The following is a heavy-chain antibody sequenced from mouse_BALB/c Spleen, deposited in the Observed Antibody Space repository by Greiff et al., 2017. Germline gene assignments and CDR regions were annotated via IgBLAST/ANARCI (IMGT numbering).Heavy chain of an antibody. CDR1: GFTFTDDY. Sequence: EVNVVESGGGLVQPGGSLRLSCATSGFTFTDDYMSWVRQPPGKALEWLGFIRNKANGYTTEYSASVKGRFTISRDNSQSILYLQMNTLRAEDSAAYYCAKDSPMQGQGYFDYWGQGTTLTVSS. CDR2: IRNKANGYTT. CDR3: AKDSPMQGQGYFDY. V-gene: IGHV7-3*02. J-gene: IGHJ2*01. D-gene: IGHD3-3*01.